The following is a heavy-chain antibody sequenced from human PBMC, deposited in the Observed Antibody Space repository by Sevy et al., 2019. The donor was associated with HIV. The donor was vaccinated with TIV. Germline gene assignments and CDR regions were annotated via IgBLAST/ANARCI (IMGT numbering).Heavy chain of an antibody. Sequence: GGSLRLSCAASGFTFSSYAMHWVRQAPGKGLEWVAVISYYGSNKYYADSVKGRFTISRDNSKNTLYLQMNSLRAEDTAVYYCARAGIVVVPAAIWGTNFDYWGQGTLVTVSS. CDR2: ISYYGSNK. D-gene: IGHD2-2*02. CDR1: GFTFSSYA. V-gene: IGHV3-30-3*01. CDR3: ARAGIVVVPAAIWGTNFDY. J-gene: IGHJ4*02.